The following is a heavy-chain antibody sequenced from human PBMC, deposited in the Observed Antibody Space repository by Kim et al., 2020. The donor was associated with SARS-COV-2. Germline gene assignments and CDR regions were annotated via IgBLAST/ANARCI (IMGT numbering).Heavy chain of an antibody. J-gene: IGHJ4*02. V-gene: IGHV3-21*01. D-gene: IGHD6-13*01. CDR1: GFTFSSYT. CDR2: ISSSSSYI. CDR3: ARDSPRAAACTR. Sequence: GGSLRLSCAVSGFTFSSYTMNWVRQAPGKGLEWVSSISSSSSYIYYADSVKGRFTISRDNAKNSLYLQMNSLRAEDTAIYYCARDSPRAAACTRWGQGTLVTVSS.